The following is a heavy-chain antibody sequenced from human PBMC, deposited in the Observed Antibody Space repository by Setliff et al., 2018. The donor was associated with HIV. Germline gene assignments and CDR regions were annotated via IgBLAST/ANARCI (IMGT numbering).Heavy chain of an antibody. CDR2: INAGNGNT. CDR3: ASNSYYDSSGYRPSDAFDI. Sequence: RASVKVSCKASGYTFTSYAMHWVRQAPGQRLEWMGWINAGNGNTKYSQKFQGRVTITRDTSASTAYMELSSLRSEDTAVYYCASNSYYDSSGYRPSDAFDIWGQGTMGTVSS. V-gene: IGHV1-3*01. J-gene: IGHJ3*02. CDR1: GYTFTSYA. D-gene: IGHD3-22*01.